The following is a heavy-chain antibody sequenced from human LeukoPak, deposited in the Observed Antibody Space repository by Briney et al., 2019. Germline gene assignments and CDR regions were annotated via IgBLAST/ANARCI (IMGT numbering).Heavy chain of an antibody. CDR2: ISYGGSNK. CDR1: GFTFSSYA. D-gene: IGHD3-10*01. V-gene: IGHV3-30*04. Sequence: PEGSLRLSCAASGFTFSSYAMHWVRQAPDKGLEWVAVISYGGSNKYYADSVKGRFTISRDNSKNTLYLQMNSLRAEDTAVYYCARATYGSGAESGAFDIWGQGTMVTVSS. CDR3: ARATYGSGAESGAFDI. J-gene: IGHJ3*02.